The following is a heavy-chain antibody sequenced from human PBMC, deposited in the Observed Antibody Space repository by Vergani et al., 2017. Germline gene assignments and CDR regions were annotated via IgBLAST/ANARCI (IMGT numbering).Heavy chain of an antibody. J-gene: IGHJ5*02. CDR1: GDSITSGYY. CDR2: IYHTGSA. V-gene: IGHV4-38-2*01. Sequence: QVQLQESGPGLVKPPGTLSLTCAVSGDSITSGYYWGWIRQPPGRGLEWIGSIYHTGSAYYNPSLKSRVTVSVDTSMNQVSLKLNSVTAADTAVYYCVRTVALWFGETKDGGWCDPWVEGTLVTVTS. CDR3: VRTVALWFGETKDGGWCDP. D-gene: IGHD3-10*01.